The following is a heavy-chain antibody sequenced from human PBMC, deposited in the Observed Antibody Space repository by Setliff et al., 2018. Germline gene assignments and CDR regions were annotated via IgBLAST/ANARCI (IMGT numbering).Heavy chain of an antibody. Sequence: SETLSLTCTVSGDSISGTYFWSWIRQPPGKGLEFIGYVYYSGTAKYDPSLESRAIMSVDASKNQISLKLNSVTAADTAVYYCAKGGTYRYFDFWGQGALVTVSS. D-gene: IGHD1-26*01. CDR2: VYYSGTA. CDR1: GDSISGTYF. J-gene: IGHJ4*02. CDR3: AKGGTYRYFDF. V-gene: IGHV4-59*01.